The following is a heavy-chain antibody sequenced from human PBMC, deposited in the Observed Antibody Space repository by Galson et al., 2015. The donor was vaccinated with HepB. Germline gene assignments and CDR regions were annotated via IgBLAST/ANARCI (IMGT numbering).Heavy chain of an antibody. J-gene: IGHJ5*02. CDR1: GGSISSYY. V-gene: IGHV4-59*01. CDR3: ARDGRIAAGTTTGYNWFDP. D-gene: IGHD6-13*01. Sequence: SETLSLTCTVSGGSISSYYWGWIRQPPGKGLEWIGYIYYSGSTNYNPSLKSRVTISVDTSKNQFSLKLSSVTAADTAVYYCARDGRIAAGTTTGYNWFDPWGQGTLVTVSS. CDR2: IYYSGST.